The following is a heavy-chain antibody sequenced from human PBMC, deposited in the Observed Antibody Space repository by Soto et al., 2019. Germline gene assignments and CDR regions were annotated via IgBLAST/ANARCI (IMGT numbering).Heavy chain of an antibody. V-gene: IGHV3-30-3*01. D-gene: IGHD3-22*01. J-gene: IGHJ4*02. CDR1: GFTFSSYA. Sequence: GGSLRLSCAASGFTFSSYAMHWVRQAPGKGLEWVAVISYDGSNKYYADSVKGRFTISRDNSKNTLYLQMNSLRAEDTAVYYCASTPSRYYYDSSGYFDYWGQGTLVTVSS. CDR2: ISYDGSNK. CDR3: ASTPSRYYYDSSGYFDY.